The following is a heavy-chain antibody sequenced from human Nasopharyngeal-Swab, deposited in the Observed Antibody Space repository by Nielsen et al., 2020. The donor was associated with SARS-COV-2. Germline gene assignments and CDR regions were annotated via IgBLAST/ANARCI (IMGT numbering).Heavy chain of an antibody. J-gene: IGHJ5*02. Sequence: PCAASGFTFSHYYMSWIPQAPGTGLEWVSYISMSGNTIYYADSVKGRFTISRDNAKNSLYLQMNSLRAEDTAVYYCARGQQTIKRGWFDPWGQGTLVTVSS. CDR3: ARGQQTIKRGWFDP. V-gene: IGHV3-11*04. D-gene: IGHD1-14*01. CDR1: GFTFSHYY. CDR2: ISMSGNTI.